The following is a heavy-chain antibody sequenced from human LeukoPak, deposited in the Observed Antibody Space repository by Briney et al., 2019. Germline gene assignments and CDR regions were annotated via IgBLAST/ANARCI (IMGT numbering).Heavy chain of an antibody. J-gene: IGHJ4*02. Sequence: GGSLRLSCAASGFTFSSYSMNWVRQAPGKGLEWVSSISSSSSYIYYAGSVKGRFTISRDNAKNSLYLQMHSLRAEDTAVYYCARDIPTYSSSWPIDYWGQGTLVTVSS. CDR1: GFTFSSYS. D-gene: IGHD6-13*01. CDR2: ISSSSSYI. CDR3: ARDIPTYSSSWPIDY. V-gene: IGHV3-21*01.